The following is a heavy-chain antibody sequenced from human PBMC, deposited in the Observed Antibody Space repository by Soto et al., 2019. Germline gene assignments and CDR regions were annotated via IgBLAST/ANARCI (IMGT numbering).Heavy chain of an antibody. CDR2: IIPILGIA. V-gene: IGHV1-69*02. CDR1: GVTFSSYT. CDR3: ARDPPRADCSCGSCERQLWFEP. J-gene: IGHJ5*02. D-gene: IGHD2-15*01. Sequence: QVQLVQSGAEVKKPGCSVKVSCKASGVTFSSYTISWVRQAPGQGLEWMGRIIPILGIANYAQKFQGRVTITADKSTSTAYMELNRQRSEDTAVYYCARDPPRADCSCGSCERQLWFEPLGQGTRVTVSS.